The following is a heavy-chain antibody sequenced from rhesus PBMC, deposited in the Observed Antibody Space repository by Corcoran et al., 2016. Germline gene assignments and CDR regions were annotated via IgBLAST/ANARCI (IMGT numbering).Heavy chain of an antibody. J-gene: IGHJ6*01. CDR1: GYSFTSYW. CDR2: IDPSDSDT. CDR3: AKESHYGLDS. V-gene: IGHV5-2*01. Sequence: EVQLVQSGAEVKRPGESLKISCKTSGYSFTSYWINWVRQMPGKGLEWMGAIDPSDSDTRYSPSFHGQVTISADKSIGTTYLQWSSLKASDSATYYCAKESHYGLDSWGQGVVVTVSS.